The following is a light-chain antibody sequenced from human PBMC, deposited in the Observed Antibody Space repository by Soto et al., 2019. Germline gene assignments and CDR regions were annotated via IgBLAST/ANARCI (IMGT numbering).Light chain of an antibody. Sequence: DIQMTQSPSSLSASVGDRVTITCRASQDIGKYLNWYQQKPGKAPKLLIFDASNLESGAPSRFSGSGSGTDFTFTISSLQPEDIATYYCQQYENLPITFGQGTRLEIK. CDR3: QQYENLPIT. V-gene: IGKV1-33*01. J-gene: IGKJ5*01. CDR2: DAS. CDR1: QDIGKY.